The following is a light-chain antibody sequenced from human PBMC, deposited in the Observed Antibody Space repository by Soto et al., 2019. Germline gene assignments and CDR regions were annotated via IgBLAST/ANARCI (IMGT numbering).Light chain of an antibody. V-gene: IGLV3-1*01. CDR2: QHS. CDR1: KLGDKY. J-gene: IGLJ2*01. CDR3: NTWDSSTANVV. Sequence: SYELTQPPSVSVSPGQTANITCSGNKLGDKYACWYQHRPGQSPVLVIYQHSKRPSGIPERFSGSNSGNTATLTISGTQAMDEADYYRNTWDSSTANVVFGGGNKMTVL.